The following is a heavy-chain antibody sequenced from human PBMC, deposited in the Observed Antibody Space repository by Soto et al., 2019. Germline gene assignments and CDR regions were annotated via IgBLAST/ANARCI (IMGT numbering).Heavy chain of an antibody. V-gene: IGHV3-53*04. J-gene: IGHJ1*01. Sequence: PGGSLRLSCAASGFTVSSNYMSWVRQAPGKGLEWVSVIYSGGSTYYADSVKGRFTISRHNSKNTLYLQMNSLRAEDTAVYYCARAGSRCSSTSCSDAEYFQHWGQGTLVTVSS. CDR3: ARAGSRCSSTSCSDAEYFQH. D-gene: IGHD2-2*01. CDR1: GFTVSSNY. CDR2: IYSGGST.